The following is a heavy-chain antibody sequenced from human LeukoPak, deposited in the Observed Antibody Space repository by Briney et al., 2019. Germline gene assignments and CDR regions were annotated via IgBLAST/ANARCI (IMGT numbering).Heavy chain of an antibody. CDR2: ISWNSGTI. Sequence: PGGSLRLSCAASGFLFSSYAMHWVRQAPGKGLEWVSGISWNSGTIGYADFVKGRFTISRDNSGNTLYLQMNSLRPADTAVYYCARDPQRVCCRGNWGLDYWGQGTLVTVSS. CDR3: ARDPQRVCCRGNWGLDY. CDR1: GFLFSSYA. J-gene: IGHJ4*02. D-gene: IGHD7-27*01. V-gene: IGHV3-NL1*01.